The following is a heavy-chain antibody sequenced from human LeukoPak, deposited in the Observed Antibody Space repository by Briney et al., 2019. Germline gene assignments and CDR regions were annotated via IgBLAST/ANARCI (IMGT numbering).Heavy chain of an antibody. Sequence: GESLKISCQGSGYIFTSYWIGWVRQLPGKGLEWMGIIYPGDSDTRYSPSFQGQVTISADKSISTAYLQWSSLKASDTAMYYCARFGYSSGWSWFDSWSQGTLVTVSS. CDR3: ARFGYSSGWSWFDS. J-gene: IGHJ5*01. V-gene: IGHV5-51*01. CDR2: IYPGDSDT. D-gene: IGHD6-19*01. CDR1: GYIFTSYW.